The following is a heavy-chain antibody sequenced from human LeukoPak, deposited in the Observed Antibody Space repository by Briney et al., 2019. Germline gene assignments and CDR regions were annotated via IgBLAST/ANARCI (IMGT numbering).Heavy chain of an antibody. CDR3: TRDERYDFHPG. Sequence: GGSLRLSCTASGFTFGDFGMTWVRQAPGKGLEWVGFIRSKAYGGTPEYAASAKGRFTISRDDSKSIVYLQMNSLKTEDTGVYYCTRDERYDFHPGWGQGTLVTVSS. J-gene: IGHJ4*02. D-gene: IGHD1-20*01. CDR2: IRSKAYGGTP. V-gene: IGHV3-49*04. CDR1: GFTFGDFG.